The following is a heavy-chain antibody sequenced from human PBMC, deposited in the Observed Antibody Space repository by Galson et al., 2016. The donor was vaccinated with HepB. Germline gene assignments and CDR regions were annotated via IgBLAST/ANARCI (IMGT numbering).Heavy chain of an antibody. Sequence: SLRLSCAASGFTFSSSWMHWVRQAPGEGLMWVSYISSDGSSTTYADSVKGRFTISRDNAKNTLYLQMTSLRAEDTAVYYCVRDPGGSGIPPGWFDLWGQGTLVTVSS. V-gene: IGHV3-74*03. CDR1: GFTFSSSW. CDR3: VRDPGGSGIPPGWFDL. D-gene: IGHD3-10*01. CDR2: ISSDGSST. J-gene: IGHJ5*02.